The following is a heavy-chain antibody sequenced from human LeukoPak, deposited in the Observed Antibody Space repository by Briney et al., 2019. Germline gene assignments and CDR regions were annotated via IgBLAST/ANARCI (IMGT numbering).Heavy chain of an antibody. D-gene: IGHD3-9*01. CDR1: GGTISSGGYS. CDR2: IYYSGST. CDR3: ARGRYFDWLSNDAFDI. Sequence: SETLSLTCTVSGGTISSGGYSWSWIRQHPGKGLEWIGYIYYSGSTYYNPSLKSRVTISVDTSKNQFSLKLSSVTAADTAVYYCARGRYFDWLSNDAFDIWGQGTMVTVSS. V-gene: IGHV4-31*03. J-gene: IGHJ3*02.